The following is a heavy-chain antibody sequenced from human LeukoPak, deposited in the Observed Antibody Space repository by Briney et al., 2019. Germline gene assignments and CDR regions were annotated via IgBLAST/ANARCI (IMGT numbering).Heavy chain of an antibody. CDR1: GGSISSYY. CDR3: ARDTPLRRRYSGSYGGDAFDI. J-gene: IGHJ3*02. CDR2: IYYSGST. Sequence: SETLSLTCTVSGGSISSYYWNWIRQPPGKGLEWIGYIYYSGSTNYNPSLKSRVTISVDTSKNQFSLKLSSVTAADTAVYYCARDTPLRRRYSGSYGGDAFDIWGQGTMVTVSS. V-gene: IGHV4-59*01. D-gene: IGHD1-26*01.